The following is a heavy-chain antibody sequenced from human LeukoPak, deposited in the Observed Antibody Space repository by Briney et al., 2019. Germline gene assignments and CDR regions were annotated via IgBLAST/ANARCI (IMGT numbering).Heavy chain of an antibody. D-gene: IGHD5-24*01. CDR2: IYHSGST. J-gene: IGHJ4*02. CDR3: ARAEMATTNLDY. V-gene: IGHV4-30-2*01. CDR1: GGSFSGYY. Sequence: SETLSLTCAVYGGSFSGYYWSWIRQPPGKGLEWIGYIYHSGSTYYNPSLKSRVTISVDRSKNQFSLKLSSVTAADTAVYYCARAEMATTNLDYWGQGTLVTVSS.